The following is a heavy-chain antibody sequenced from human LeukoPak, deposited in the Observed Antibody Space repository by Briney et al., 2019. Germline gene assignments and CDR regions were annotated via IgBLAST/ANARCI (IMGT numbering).Heavy chain of an antibody. CDR1: GYTFTAYY. CDR3: ARDPATSYYLDS. Sequence: GASVKVSCKASGYTFTAYYLHWVRPAPGQGLEWMGWIDPKSGGTKIAQKFQGRVTMTRDTSMSTVYMELYSLTSDDTAVYSCARDPATSYYLDSWGQGILVTVSS. CDR2: IDPKSGGT. V-gene: IGHV1-2*02. J-gene: IGHJ4*02.